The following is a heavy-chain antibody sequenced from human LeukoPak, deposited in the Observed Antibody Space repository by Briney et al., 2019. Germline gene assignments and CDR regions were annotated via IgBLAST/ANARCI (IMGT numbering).Heavy chain of an antibody. V-gene: IGHV3-48*04. Sequence: GGSLRLSCATSGFTFTDYAMNWVRQAPGRGLEWVSYISSTSSTIYYADSVKGRFTISRDNAKNSLYLQMNSLRAEDTAVYYCARDRKRYTYYYDSSGRDAFDIWGQGTMVTVSS. CDR2: ISSTSSTI. J-gene: IGHJ3*02. CDR3: ARDRKRYTYYYDSSGRDAFDI. CDR1: GFTFTDYA. D-gene: IGHD3-22*01.